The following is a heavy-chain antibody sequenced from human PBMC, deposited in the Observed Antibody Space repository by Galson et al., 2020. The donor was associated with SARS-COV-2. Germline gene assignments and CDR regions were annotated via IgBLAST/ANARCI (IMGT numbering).Heavy chain of an antibody. V-gene: IGHV3-48*03. CDR3: ARFRVRVAVSYIGPRLKFGGFDV. D-gene: IGHD6-19*01. CDR2: ISSRGTTI. Sequence: GESLKISCAASGFPFSTYEMNWVRQTPGKGLEWVSYISSRGTTIYYADSIQGRFTISRDNAKDSLYLQMNNLRAEDTAIYYCARFRVRVAVSYIGPRLKFGGFDVWGHGTMVTVSS. CDR1: GFPFSTYE. J-gene: IGHJ3*01.